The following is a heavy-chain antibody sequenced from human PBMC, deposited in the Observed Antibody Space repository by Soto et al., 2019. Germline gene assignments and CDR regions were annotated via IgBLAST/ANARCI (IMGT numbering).Heavy chain of an antibody. Sequence: EVQLVESGGGLVLPGTSLRLSCAASGFTFDDYAMHWVRQAPGKGLEWVSGISWNSDNVVYADSVKGRFTISRDNAKNSLYLQMDSLRTEDTALLYCAQSLRRQGLTGWTHVFWGRGTMVTVSS. V-gene: IGHV3-9*01. CDR2: ISWNSDNV. CDR1: GFTFDDYA. J-gene: IGHJ3*01. CDR3: AQSLRRQGLTGWTHVF. D-gene: IGHD3-10*02.